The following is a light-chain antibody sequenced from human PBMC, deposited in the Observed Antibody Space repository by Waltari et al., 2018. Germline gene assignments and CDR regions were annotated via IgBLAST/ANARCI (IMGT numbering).Light chain of an antibody. CDR2: GSS. J-gene: IGKJ4*01. CDR3: QQTYSTPLLT. CDR1: QSISRF. V-gene: IGKV1-39*01. Sequence: DIQMTQSPSSLSASVGDRVTIPCRASQSISRFLNWYQHKPGIAPKLLIFGSSNLRSGVPSRFGGSGSGTEYTLTISSLQPEDFATYYCQQTYSTPLLTFGGGTKVEIK.